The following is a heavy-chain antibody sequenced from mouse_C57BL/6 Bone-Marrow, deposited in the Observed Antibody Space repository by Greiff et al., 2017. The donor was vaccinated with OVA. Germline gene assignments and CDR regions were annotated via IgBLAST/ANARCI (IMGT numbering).Heavy chain of an antibody. CDR2: INPSSGYT. Sequence: QVQLQQSGAELARPGASVQMSCKASGYTFTSYTMHWVKQRPGQGLEWIGYINPSSGYTKSNQKFKDKATLTADKSSSTAYMQLSSLTSEDSAVYYCALYGNYVMDYWGQGTSVTVSS. D-gene: IGHD2-1*01. V-gene: IGHV1-4*01. CDR1: GYTFTSYT. J-gene: IGHJ4*01. CDR3: ALYGNYVMDY.